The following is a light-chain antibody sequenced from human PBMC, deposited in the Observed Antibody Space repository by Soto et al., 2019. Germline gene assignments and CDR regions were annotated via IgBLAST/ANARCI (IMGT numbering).Light chain of an antibody. CDR2: GNS. CDR3: QSYDSSLSGYV. Sequence: QSVLTQPPSMSAAPGQKVTFSCSGSSSNIGNDYVSWYQHFPGTAPKLLIYGNSNRPSGVPDRFSGSKSGTSASLAITGLQAEDEADYYCQSYDSSLSGYVFGTGTKVTVL. CDR1: SSNIGNDY. V-gene: IGLV1-40*01. J-gene: IGLJ1*01.